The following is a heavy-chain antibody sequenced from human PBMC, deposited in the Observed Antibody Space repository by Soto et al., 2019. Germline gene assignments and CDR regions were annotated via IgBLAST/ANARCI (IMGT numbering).Heavy chain of an antibody. CDR2: IYHSGSI. V-gene: IGHV4-4*02. J-gene: IGHJ3*02. CDR3: ASKFGELLADAFDI. D-gene: IGHD3-10*01. Sequence: QVQLQESGPGQVKHSGTLCLTCTVSNASISSHKWWTWVRQIPGKGLECIGEIYHSGSINHNPSLKSRVTMSVDKSNDQFSLKMTSVPAADTAVYYCASKFGELLADAFDIWGQGTVVTVSS. CDR1: NASISSHKW.